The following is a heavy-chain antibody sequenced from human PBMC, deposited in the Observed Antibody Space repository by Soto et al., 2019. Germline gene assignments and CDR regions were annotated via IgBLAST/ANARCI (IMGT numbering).Heavy chain of an antibody. Sequence: PGGSLRLSXAASGFTFSDYYMSWIRQAPGKGLEWVSYISSSGSTIYYADSVKGRFTISRDNAKNSLYLQMNSLRAEDTAVYYCARDRDFWSGFYGMDVWGQGTTVTVSS. CDR2: ISSSGSTI. CDR1: GFTFSDYY. D-gene: IGHD3-3*01. J-gene: IGHJ6*02. CDR3: ARDRDFWSGFYGMDV. V-gene: IGHV3-11*01.